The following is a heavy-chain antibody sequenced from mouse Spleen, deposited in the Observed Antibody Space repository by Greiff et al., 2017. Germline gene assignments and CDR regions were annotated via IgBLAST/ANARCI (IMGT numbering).Heavy chain of an antibody. CDR2: ISSGGGST. J-gene: IGHJ4*01. CDR1: GFAFSSYD. V-gene: IGHV5-12-1*01. Sequence: EVQGVESGGGLVKPGGSLKLSCAASGFAFSSYDMSWVRQTPEKRLEWVAYISSGGGSTYYPDTVKGRFTISRDNAKNTLYLQMSSLKSEDTAMYYCARWSTAYYYAMDYWGQGTSVTVSS. CDR3: ARWSTAYYYAMDY. D-gene: IGHD1-2*01.